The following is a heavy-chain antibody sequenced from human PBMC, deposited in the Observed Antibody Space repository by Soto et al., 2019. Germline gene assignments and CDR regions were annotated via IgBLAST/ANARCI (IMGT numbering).Heavy chain of an antibody. Sequence: EVQLVESGGGLVQPGRSLRLSCAASGFTFDDYAMHWVRQAPGKGLEWVSGISWNSGSIGYADSVEGRFTISRDNAKNSLYLQMNSLRAEDTALYYCAKDIGPMVAAGGWFDPWGQGTLVTVSS. CDR2: ISWNSGSI. V-gene: IGHV3-9*01. J-gene: IGHJ5*02. D-gene: IGHD2-15*01. CDR3: AKDIGPMVAAGGWFDP. CDR1: GFTFDDYA.